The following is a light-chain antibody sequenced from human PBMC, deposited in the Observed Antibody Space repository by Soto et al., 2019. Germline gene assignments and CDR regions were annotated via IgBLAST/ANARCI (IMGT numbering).Light chain of an antibody. CDR1: QGIRNH. CDR3: LQHDTYPLT. J-gene: IGKJ1*01. CDR2: NAF. V-gene: IGKV1-17*01. Sequence: DIQMTQSPSSLSASVGDRVTITCRASQGIRNHLLGWYQQKPGKAPNCLIYNAFSLQRGVPSRFSGSGSGTEFTLTISSLEPEDFATYYCLQHDTYPLTFGPGTKVEIK.